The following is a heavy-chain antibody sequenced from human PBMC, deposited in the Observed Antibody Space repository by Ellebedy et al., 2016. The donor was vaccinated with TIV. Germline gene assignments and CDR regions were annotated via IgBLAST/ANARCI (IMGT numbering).Heavy chain of an antibody. V-gene: IGHV1-69*10. Sequence: AASVNVSCKASGGSFRSYVISWVRQAPGHELDWMGGIIPVLETPNYAQKFQGRLTVSADKSTNTAYMELSSLTSEDTAVYYCAADLASVGQWGQGTLVIVSS. CDR3: AADLASVGQ. J-gene: IGHJ1*01. CDR2: IIPVLETP. CDR1: GGSFRSYV. D-gene: IGHD1-26*01.